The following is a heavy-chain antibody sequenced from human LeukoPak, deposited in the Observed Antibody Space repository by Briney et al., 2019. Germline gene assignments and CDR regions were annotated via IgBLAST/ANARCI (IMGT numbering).Heavy chain of an antibody. D-gene: IGHD2-2*01. V-gene: IGHV4-59*08. CDR1: GGSISSYY. CDR2: IYYSGST. CDR3: ARHSTTAGTEYAFDI. Sequence: NPSETLSLTCTVSGGSISSYYWSWIRQPPGKGLEWIGYIYYSGSTNYNPSLKSRVTISVDTSKNQFSLKLSSVTAADTAVYYCARHSTTAGTEYAFDIWGQGTMVTVSS. J-gene: IGHJ3*02.